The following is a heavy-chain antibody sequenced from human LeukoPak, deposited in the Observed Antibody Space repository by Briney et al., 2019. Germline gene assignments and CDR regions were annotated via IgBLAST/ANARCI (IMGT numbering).Heavy chain of an antibody. V-gene: IGHV3-7*01. Sequence: PGGSLRLSCAASGFTFSNAWMSWVRQAPGKGLEWVANIKEDGSAKYYVDSVKGRFTISRDNAKNSLYLQMNSLRDEDTAVYYCARRDGLDHWGQGTLVTVSS. CDR3: ARRDGLDH. CDR2: IKEDGSAK. CDR1: GFTFSNAW. D-gene: IGHD5-24*01. J-gene: IGHJ4*02.